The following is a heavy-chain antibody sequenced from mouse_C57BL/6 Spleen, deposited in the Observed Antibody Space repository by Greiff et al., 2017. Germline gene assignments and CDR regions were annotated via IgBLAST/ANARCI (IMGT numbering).Heavy chain of an antibody. CDR3: ARAWANWDFDY. V-gene: IGHV1-55*01. Sequence: QVQLQQPGAELVKPGASVKMSCKASGYTFPSYWITWVKQRPGQGLAWIGDIYPGSGSTNYNEKFKSKATLTVDTSSSTAYLQLSSLTSEDSAVYYWARAWANWDFDYWGQGTTLTVSS. CDR1: GYTFPSYW. D-gene: IGHD4-1*01. J-gene: IGHJ2*01. CDR2: IYPGSGST.